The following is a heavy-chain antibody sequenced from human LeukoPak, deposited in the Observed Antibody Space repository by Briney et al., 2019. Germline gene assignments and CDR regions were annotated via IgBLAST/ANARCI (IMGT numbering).Heavy chain of an antibody. CDR1: GYTFTAYH. CDR2: INPNSGGK. Sequence: ASVNVSCKASGYTFTAYHMHWVRQAPGQGLEWMGWINPNSGGKNYEQKFQGRVTMTRDTSISTAYMELSRLRSDDTAVYYCAVSDMVRGAWLDPWGQGTLVTVPS. V-gene: IGHV1-2*02. CDR3: AVSDMVRGAWLDP. D-gene: IGHD3-10*01. J-gene: IGHJ5*02.